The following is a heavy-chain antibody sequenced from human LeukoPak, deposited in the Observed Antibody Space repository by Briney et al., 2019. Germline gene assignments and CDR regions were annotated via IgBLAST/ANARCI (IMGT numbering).Heavy chain of an antibody. V-gene: IGHV3-7*01. CDR2: IKQDENER. J-gene: IGHJ4*02. Sequence: GGALRVSCAASGFPFNNYWMTWVREAPGKGVEWVANIKQDENERFYVDPVKGRFTISRDNAKNTLYLKMYSLREEDRGVYYCASETASFPSGSRIDYWGQGTLVTVSS. CDR3: ASETASFPSGSRIDY. CDR1: GFPFNNYW. D-gene: IGHD3-10*01.